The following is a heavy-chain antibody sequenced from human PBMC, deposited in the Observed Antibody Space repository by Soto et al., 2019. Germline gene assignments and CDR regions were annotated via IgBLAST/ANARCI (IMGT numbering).Heavy chain of an antibody. Sequence: TLCLSATVSAAFLSRGGNAWSWIRRPPGTALGGIGYTHHSGSTYFNPSLKSRVSLSASRSKHQISLRLRSVTAADTAVYYCASGRPSGFAFDFAHWGQGTQVTV. V-gene: IGHV4-30-2*01. CDR1: AAFLSRGGNA. CDR2: THHSGST. CDR3: ASGRPSGFAFDFAH. J-gene: IGHJ4*02. D-gene: IGHD5-12*01.